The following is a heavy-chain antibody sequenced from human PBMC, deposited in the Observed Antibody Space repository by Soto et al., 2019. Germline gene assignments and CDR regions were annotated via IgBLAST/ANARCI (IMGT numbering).Heavy chain of an antibody. D-gene: IGHD3-22*01. V-gene: IGHV3-30*03. CDR1: GFTFSSYG. CDR3: AASYYDSSGSACMDV. J-gene: IGHJ6*02. CDR2: ISYDGSNK. Sequence: GGSLRLSCAASGFTFSSYGMHWVRQAPGKGLEWVAVISYDGSNKYYADSVKGRFTISRDNSKNTLYLQMNSLRAEDTAVYYCAASYYDSSGSACMDVWGQGTTVTVSS.